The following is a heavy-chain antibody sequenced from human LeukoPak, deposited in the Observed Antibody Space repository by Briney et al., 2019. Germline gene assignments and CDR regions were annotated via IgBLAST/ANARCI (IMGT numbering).Heavy chain of an antibody. J-gene: IGHJ4*02. CDR2: VSKDTVSK. CDR3: AGDRWRGAPDYFDC. Sequence: LSLTCAVYGGSFSGYYWSWIRQPPGKGLEWVAVVSKDTVSKLYRDSVKGRFTVSTDSSKNTVYLQMTGLRSEDTAVYYCAGDRWRGAPDYFDCWGQGTLVTVSS. D-gene: IGHD1-26*01. V-gene: IGHV3-30*03. CDR1: GGSFSGYY.